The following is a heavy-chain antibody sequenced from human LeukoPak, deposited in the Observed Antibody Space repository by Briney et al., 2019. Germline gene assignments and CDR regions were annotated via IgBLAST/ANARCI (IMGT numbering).Heavy chain of an antibody. J-gene: IGHJ4*02. Sequence: GGSLRLSCAASGFSFSSYAMSWVRQAPEKGLEWVSGISGGSGDTTQYVYSVNGRFTTSRDNSKNTLYLHMNSLRAEDTAVYYCAKGGGSTTCYFDYWGQGTLVTVSS. D-gene: IGHD2-2*01. V-gene: IGHV3-23*01. CDR3: AKGGGSTTCYFDY. CDR1: GFSFSSYA. CDR2: ISGGSGDTT.